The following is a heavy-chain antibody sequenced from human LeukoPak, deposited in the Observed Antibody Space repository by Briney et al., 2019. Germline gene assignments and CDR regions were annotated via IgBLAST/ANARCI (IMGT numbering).Heavy chain of an antibody. CDR3: AREGLYGQYCSSTSCYMSY. D-gene: IGHD2-2*02. CDR2: IIPIFGTA. CDR1: GGTFSSYA. Sequence: ASVKVSCKASGGTFSSYAISWVRQAPGQGLEWMGGIIPIFGTANYAQKFQGRVTITADESTSTAYMELSSLRSEDTAVYYCAREGLYGQYCSSTSCYMSYWGQGTLVTVSS. V-gene: IGHV1-69*13. J-gene: IGHJ4*02.